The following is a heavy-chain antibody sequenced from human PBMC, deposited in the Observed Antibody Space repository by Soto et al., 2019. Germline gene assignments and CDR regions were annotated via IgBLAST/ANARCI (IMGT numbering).Heavy chain of an antibody. CDR1: GFTFSSYA. J-gene: IGHJ4*02. D-gene: IGHD5-12*01. CDR3: ARDSGDGYNTPVGDY. CDR2: ISYDGSNK. Sequence: QVQLVESGGGVVQPGRSLRLSCAASGFTFSSYAMHWVRQAPGKGLEWVAVISYDGSNKYYADSVKGRFTISRDNSKNTLYLQMNSLRAEDTAVYYCARDSGDGYNTPVGDYWGQGTLVTVSS. V-gene: IGHV3-30-3*01.